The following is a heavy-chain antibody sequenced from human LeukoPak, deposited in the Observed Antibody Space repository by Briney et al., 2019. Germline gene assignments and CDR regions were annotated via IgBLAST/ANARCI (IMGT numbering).Heavy chain of an antibody. CDR3: ATVAGTLGD. CDR1: GYTLTELS. CDR2: FDPEDGET. J-gene: IGHJ4*02. D-gene: IGHD6-19*01. V-gene: IGHV1-24*01. Sequence: ASVTVSCKVSGYTLTELSVHWVRQAPGRGLEWMGGFDPEDGETIYAQKFQGRVTMTEDTSTDTAYMKLSSLRSEDTAVYYCATVAGTLGDWGQETLVTVSS.